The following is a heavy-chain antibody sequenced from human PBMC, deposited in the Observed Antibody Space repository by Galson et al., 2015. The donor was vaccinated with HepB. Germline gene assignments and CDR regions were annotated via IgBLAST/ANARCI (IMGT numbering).Heavy chain of an antibody. Sequence: SLRLSCAASGFTFSSYGMHWVRQAPGKGLEWVAGIWYDGSNKHYADSAKGRFTISRDNSKNTLYLQVNSLRAEDTALYYCTRHPTTFYDFWSGYSDNWFDPWGQGTLVIVSS. CDR1: GFTFSSYG. CDR3: TRHPTTFYDFWSGYSDNWFDP. V-gene: IGHV3-33*01. J-gene: IGHJ5*02. D-gene: IGHD3-3*01. CDR2: IWYDGSNK.